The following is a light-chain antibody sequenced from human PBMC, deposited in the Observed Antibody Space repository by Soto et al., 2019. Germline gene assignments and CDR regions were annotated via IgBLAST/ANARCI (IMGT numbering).Light chain of an antibody. V-gene: IGLV1-40*01. Sequence: QSVLTQPPSVSGAPGQRVTIPCTGTSSNIGAGFDVHSYQHLPGTAPKLLIYGNNHRPSGVPDRFSGSKSGTSASLAITGLQAEDEADYSCQSFDTSLGRSVFGGGTKLTVL. CDR2: GNN. CDR3: QSFDTSLGRSV. J-gene: IGLJ2*01. CDR1: SSNIGAGFD.